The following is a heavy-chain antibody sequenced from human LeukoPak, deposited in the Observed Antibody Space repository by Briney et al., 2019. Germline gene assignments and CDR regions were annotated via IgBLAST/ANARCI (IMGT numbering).Heavy chain of an antibody. CDR2: IYYSGST. V-gene: IGHV4-59*01. CDR3: ARDICGGSYMYYYGMDV. CDR1: GGSIRSYY. Sequence: SETLSLTCTVSGGSIRSYYWCWIRQPPGKGLEWIGYIYYSGSTTYNPSLKSRVTISVDPSKNQFSLERSSGTAADTAVYYCARDICGGSYMYYYGMDVWGQGNTVTVSS. D-gene: IGHD2-15*01. J-gene: IGHJ6*02.